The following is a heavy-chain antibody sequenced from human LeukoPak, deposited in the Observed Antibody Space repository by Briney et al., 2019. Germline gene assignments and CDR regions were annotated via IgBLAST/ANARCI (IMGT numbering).Heavy chain of an antibody. CDR2: IYHSGST. CDR3: ARERRGDFEYSSSSGSYYYYYYMDV. D-gene: IGHD6-6*01. CDR1: GYSISSGYY. J-gene: IGHJ6*03. Sequence: SETLSLTCTVSGYSISSGYYWGWIRQPPGKGLEWIGSIYHSGSTYYNPSLKSRVTISVDTSKNQFSLKLSSVTAAVTAVYYCARERRGDFEYSSSSGSYYYYYYMDVWGKGTTVTVSS. V-gene: IGHV4-38-2*02.